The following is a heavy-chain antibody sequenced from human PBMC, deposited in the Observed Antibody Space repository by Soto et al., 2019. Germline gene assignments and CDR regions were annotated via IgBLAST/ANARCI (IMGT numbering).Heavy chain of an antibody. Sequence: QVQLVQSGTEVRTPGSWVKVSCKASGDSLENLAISWVRQAPGQGFEWMGGVIPVLGTTDYAQNLQDRLTITADESTTTVFMELSSLKSEDTAVYFCARDGRTLRYLEWPAAFDSWGQGTLVTVSS. J-gene: IGHJ5*01. V-gene: IGHV1-69*01. D-gene: IGHD3-3*01. CDR1: GDSLENLA. CDR2: VIPVLGTT. CDR3: ARDGRTLRYLEWPAAFDS.